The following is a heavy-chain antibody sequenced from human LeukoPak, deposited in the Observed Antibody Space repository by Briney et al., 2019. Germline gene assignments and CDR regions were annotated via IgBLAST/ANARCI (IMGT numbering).Heavy chain of an antibody. CDR1: GFTFSSYG. CDR2: IRYDGSNK. D-gene: IGHD3-10*01. V-gene: IGHV3-30*02. J-gene: IGHJ3*02. CDR3: AKATGGGFGELFASDI. Sequence: GGSLRLSCAASGFTFSSYGMHWVRQAPGKGLEWVAFIRYDGSNKYYADSVKGRFTISRDNSKNTLYLQMNSLRAEDTAVYYCAKATGGGFGELFASDIWGQGTMVTVSS.